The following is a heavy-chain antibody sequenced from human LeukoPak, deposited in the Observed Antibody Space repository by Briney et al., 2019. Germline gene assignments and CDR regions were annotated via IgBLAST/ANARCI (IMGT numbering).Heavy chain of an antibody. CDR3: TRHPPGGFGEEIGMDV. Sequence: GGSLRLSCAASGFTFSGSAMHWVRQASGKGLEWVGRIRSKANSYATAYAASVKGRFTISRDDSKNTAYLQMNSLKTEDTAVYYCTRHPPGGFGEEIGMDVWGQGTTVTVSS. V-gene: IGHV3-73*01. J-gene: IGHJ6*02. D-gene: IGHD3-10*01. CDR1: GFTFSGSA. CDR2: IRSKANSYAT.